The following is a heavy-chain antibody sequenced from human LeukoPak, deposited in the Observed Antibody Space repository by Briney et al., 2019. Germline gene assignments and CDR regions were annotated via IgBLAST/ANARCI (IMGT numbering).Heavy chain of an antibody. CDR1: GGSISSYY. V-gene: IGHV4-59*08. CDR2: IYSSGST. J-gene: IGHJ4*02. CDR3: ARHAYYYDSSGYLPYYFDY. D-gene: IGHD3-22*01. Sequence: SETLSLTCTVSGGSISSYYWSWIRQPPGKGLEWIGYIYSSGSTNYNPSFKSRVTISVDTYKNQFSLKLNSVTAADTAVYYCARHAYYYDSSGYLPYYFDYWGQGTLVTVSS.